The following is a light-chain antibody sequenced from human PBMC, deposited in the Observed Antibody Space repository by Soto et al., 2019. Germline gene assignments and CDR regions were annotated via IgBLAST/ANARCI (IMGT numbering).Light chain of an antibody. CDR2: DAS. V-gene: IGKV3D-20*01. CDR3: QQYGRPPLT. J-gene: IGKJ4*01. CDR1: QRVSSSY. Sequence: EIVLTQSPATLFLSPGERVTFSCGASQRVSSSYLAWYQQKPGLAPRLLIFDASTRATGIPDRFSGSGSGTDVILTISRLESEDFAVYYCQQYGRPPLTFGGGTKVEIK.